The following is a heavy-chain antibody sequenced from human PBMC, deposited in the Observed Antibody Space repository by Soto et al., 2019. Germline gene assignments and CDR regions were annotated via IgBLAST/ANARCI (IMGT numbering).Heavy chain of an antibody. CDR3: ARQENYYDSSGYLY. J-gene: IGHJ4*02. V-gene: IGHV3-30-3*01. Sequence: GGSLRLSCAASGFTFSSYAMHWVRQAPGKGLEWVAVISYDGSNKYYADSVKGRFTISRDNSKNTLYLQMNSLRAEDTAVYYCARQENYYDSSGYLYWGQGTLVTVSS. CDR2: ISYDGSNK. CDR1: GFTFSSYA. D-gene: IGHD3-22*01.